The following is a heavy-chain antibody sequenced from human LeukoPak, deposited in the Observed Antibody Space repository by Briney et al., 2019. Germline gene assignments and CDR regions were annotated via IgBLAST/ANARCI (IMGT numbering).Heavy chain of an antibody. V-gene: IGHV4-4*07. CDR2: IYTSGST. J-gene: IGHJ4*02. D-gene: IGHD1-26*01. CDR1: GGSISSYY. Sequence: SETLSLTCTVCGGSISSYYWSWLRQPAGKGVEWVGRIYTSGSTNYNPSLKSRVTMSVDTSKNQFSLKLSSVTAADTAVYYCARGSWELDDGGACFDYWGQGTLVTVSS. CDR3: ARGSWELDDGGACFDY.